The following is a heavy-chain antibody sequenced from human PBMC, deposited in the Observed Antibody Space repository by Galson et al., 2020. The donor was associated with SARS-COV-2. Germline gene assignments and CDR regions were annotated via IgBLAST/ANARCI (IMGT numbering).Heavy chain of an antibody. V-gene: IGHV3-30*01. CDR2: ISYDGSNK. D-gene: IGHD6-6*01. CDR1: GFTFSSYA. J-gene: IGHJ4*02. CDR3: ARLCSSSSETFDY. Sequence: GESLKISCAASGFTFSSYAMHWVRQAPGKGLEWVAVISYDGSNKYYADSVKGRFTISRDNSKNTLYLQMNSLRAEDTAVYYCARLCSSSSETFDYWGQGTLVTVSS.